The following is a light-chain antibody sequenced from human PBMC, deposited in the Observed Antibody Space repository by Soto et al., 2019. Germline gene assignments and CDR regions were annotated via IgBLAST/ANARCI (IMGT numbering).Light chain of an antibody. CDR2: GNT. CDR1: SSNIGADYE. J-gene: IGLJ1*01. Sequence: QSALTQPPSVSGAPGQRVIISCTGGSSNIGADYEVHWYQHLPGTAPKLLMYGNTQRPSGVPDRFSGSKSGSSASLAISGLQSEDEADYYCAAWDDSLNGRVFGTGTKVTVL. V-gene: IGLV1-40*01. CDR3: AAWDDSLNGRV.